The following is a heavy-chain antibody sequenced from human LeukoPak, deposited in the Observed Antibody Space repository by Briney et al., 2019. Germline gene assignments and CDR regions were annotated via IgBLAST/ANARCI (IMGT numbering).Heavy chain of an antibody. Sequence: SQTLSLTCAISGDSVSSNSASWNWIRQSPSRGLEWLGRTYYRSKWYSESAASVKSRITISPDTSKNQFSLQLNSVTPEDTAVYYCVRAQGYLDLWGRGTLVTVS. CDR2: TYYRSKWYS. J-gene: IGHJ2*01. V-gene: IGHV6-1*01. CDR3: VRAQGYLDL. CDR1: GDSVSSNSAS.